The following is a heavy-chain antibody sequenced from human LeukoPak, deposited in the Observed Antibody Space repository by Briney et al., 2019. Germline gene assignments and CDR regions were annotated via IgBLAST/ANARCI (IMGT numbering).Heavy chain of an antibody. Sequence: PGGSLRLSCAASQFTFNGSWMNWVRQAPGKGLEWVADMDPTGSQKRYVDSVRGRFTISKDNPGASLYLDMHSLRAEDTAIYYCAIWTSGNYCGQGTLVSVSS. V-gene: IGHV3-7*01. J-gene: IGHJ4*02. CDR2: MDPTGSQK. CDR3: AIWTSGNY. D-gene: IGHD1-1*01. CDR1: QFTFNGSW.